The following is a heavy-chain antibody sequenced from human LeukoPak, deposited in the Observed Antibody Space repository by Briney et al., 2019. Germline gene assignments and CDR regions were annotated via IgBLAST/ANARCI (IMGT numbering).Heavy chain of an antibody. CDR2: IYPGDSDT. D-gene: IGHD6-19*01. CDR3: ARHGRIAVADDAFDI. J-gene: IGHJ3*02. CDR1: GYSFTSYW. V-gene: IGHV5-51*01. Sequence: GESLKISCKGSGYSFTSYWIVWVRQMTGKGLEWRGSIYPGDSDTRYSPSFQGQVTISADKSISTAYLQWSSLKASDTAMYYCARHGRIAVADDAFDIWGQGTMVTVSS.